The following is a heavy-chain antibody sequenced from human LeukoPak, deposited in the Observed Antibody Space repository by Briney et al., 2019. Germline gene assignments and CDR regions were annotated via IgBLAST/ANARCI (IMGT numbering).Heavy chain of an antibody. Sequence: GGSLRLSCAASGFTFSNAWMGWVRQAPGKGLEWVGRIKSKTDGGTTDYAAPVKGRFTISRDDSKNTLYLQMNSLKTEDTAVYYCTTRQQQLVRWNYFDYWGQGTLVTVSS. D-gene: IGHD6-13*01. CDR3: TTRQQQLVRWNYFDY. CDR1: GFTFSNAW. V-gene: IGHV3-15*01. J-gene: IGHJ4*02. CDR2: IKSKTDGGTT.